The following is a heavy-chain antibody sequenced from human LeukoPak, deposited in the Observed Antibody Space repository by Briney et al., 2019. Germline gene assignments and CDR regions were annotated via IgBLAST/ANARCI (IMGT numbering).Heavy chain of an antibody. J-gene: IGHJ5*02. CDR1: GGTFSGYA. CDR3: ARVSDLGIQSYNWFDP. D-gene: IGHD1-14*01. Sequence: ASVKVSCKASGGTFSGYAISWVRQAPGQGLEWMGGIIPIFGTANYAQKFQGRVTITADESTSTAYMELSSLRSEDTAVYYCARVSDLGIQSYNWFDPWGQGTLVTVSS. V-gene: IGHV1-69*13. CDR2: IIPIFGTA.